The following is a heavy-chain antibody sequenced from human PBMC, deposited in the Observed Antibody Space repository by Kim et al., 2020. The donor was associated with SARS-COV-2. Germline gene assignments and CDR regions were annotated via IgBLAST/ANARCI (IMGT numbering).Heavy chain of an antibody. J-gene: IGHJ3*02. CDR1: GFMFSDSA. Sequence: GGSLRLSCAASGFMFSDSAMHWVRQASGKGLEWVGRIRNKANSYATTYGVSVKGRFTISRDDSKNTAYLQMNSLKTEGSAVYYCTRGAPYTESYWDAFDIWGQGTMVTVSS. V-gene: IGHV3-73*01. CDR3: TRGAPYTESYWDAFDI. CDR2: IRNKANSYAT. D-gene: IGHD1-26*01.